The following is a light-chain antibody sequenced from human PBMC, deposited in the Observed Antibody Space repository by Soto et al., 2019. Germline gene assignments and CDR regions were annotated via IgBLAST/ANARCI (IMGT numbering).Light chain of an antibody. Sequence: EIVMTQSPATLSVSPGERATLSCRASQSVDINLAWYQQKPGQAPRLLIYGASTRATDMSGTFSGRGSGTEFTLTINNLRPEDFAVYYCQQYRGWPRTFGQGTKVDIK. CDR2: GAS. J-gene: IGKJ1*01. V-gene: IGKV3-15*01. CDR3: QQYRGWPRT. CDR1: QSVDIN.